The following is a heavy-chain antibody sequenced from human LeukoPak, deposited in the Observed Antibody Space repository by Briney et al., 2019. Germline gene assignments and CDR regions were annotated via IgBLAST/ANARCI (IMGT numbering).Heavy chain of an antibody. V-gene: IGHV3-30-3*01. D-gene: IGHD4-17*01. J-gene: IGHJ4*02. Sequence: GGSLRLSCAASGFTFSSYAMHWVRQAPGKGLEWVAVISYDGSNKYYADSVKGRFTISRDNSKNTLYLQMNRLRAEDTAVYYCARDGDGVGFDYWGQGTLVTVSS. CDR1: GFTFSSYA. CDR3: ARDGDGVGFDY. CDR2: ISYDGSNK.